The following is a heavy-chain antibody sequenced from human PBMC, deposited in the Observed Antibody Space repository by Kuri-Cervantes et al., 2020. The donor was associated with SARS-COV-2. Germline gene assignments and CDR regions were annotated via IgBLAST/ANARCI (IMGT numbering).Heavy chain of an antibody. CDR2: INPSGGST. CDR1: GYTFTSYY. J-gene: IGHJ6*02. D-gene: IGHD2-15*01. CDR3: AVGDCSGGTCYPDYYYGMDI. V-gene: IGHV1-46*01. Sequence: ASVKVSCKASGYTFTSYYMHWVRQAPGQGLEWMGIINPSGGSTSYAQKFQGRVTITADESTSTAYMDLNSLGSEDTAVYYCAVGDCSGGTCYPDYYYGMDIWGQGTTVTVSS.